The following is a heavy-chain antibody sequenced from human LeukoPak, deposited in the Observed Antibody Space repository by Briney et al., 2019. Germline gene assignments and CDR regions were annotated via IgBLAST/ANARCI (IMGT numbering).Heavy chain of an antibody. CDR3: AREETTRSQRAFDY. V-gene: IGHV4-4*07. J-gene: IGHJ4*02. D-gene: IGHD2-15*01. CDR1: NGSISGYF. Sequence: PSETLSLTCTVSNGSISGYFWSCIRQPAGKGLEWIGRIHTSGTTNYYPSLRSRVTMSVDTSKNQFSLELTSVTATDTAVYYCAREETTRSQRAFDYWGQGSLVTVSS. CDR2: IHTSGTT.